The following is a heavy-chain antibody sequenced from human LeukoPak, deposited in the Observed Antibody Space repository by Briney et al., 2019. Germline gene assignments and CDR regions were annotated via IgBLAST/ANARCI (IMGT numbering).Heavy chain of an antibody. Sequence: GGSLRLSCAASGFTFSDYAMTWVRQAPGKGLEWVSTINSGGAINYADSVKGRFTISRDNPKNTLYLQMNSLRAEDTAVYYCAKDGRDGYCSGGSCYADYWGQGTLVTVSS. D-gene: IGHD2-15*01. CDR1: GFTFSDYA. CDR2: INSGGAI. V-gene: IGHV3-23*01. CDR3: AKDGRDGYCSGGSCYADY. J-gene: IGHJ4*02.